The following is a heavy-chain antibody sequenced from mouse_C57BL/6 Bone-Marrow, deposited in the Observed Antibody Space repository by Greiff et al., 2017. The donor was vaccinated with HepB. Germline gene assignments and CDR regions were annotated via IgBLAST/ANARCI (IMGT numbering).Heavy chain of an antibody. J-gene: IGHJ3*01. Sequence: VQLQQPGAELVRPGTSVKLSCKASGYTFTSYWMHWVKQRPGQGLEWIGVIDPSDSYTNYNQKFKGKATLTVDTSSSTAYMQLSSLTSEDSAVYYCARFHYSNFTFAYWGQGTLVTVSA. D-gene: IGHD2-5*01. CDR2: IDPSDSYT. V-gene: IGHV1-59*01. CDR1: GYTFTSYW. CDR3: ARFHYSNFTFAY.